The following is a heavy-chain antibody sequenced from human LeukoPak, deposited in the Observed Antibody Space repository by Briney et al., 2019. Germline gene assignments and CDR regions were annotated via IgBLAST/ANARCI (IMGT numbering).Heavy chain of an antibody. J-gene: IGHJ6*03. V-gene: IGHV3-9*01. CDR1: GFTFDDYA. Sequence: GGSLRLSCAASGFTFDDYAMHWVRQAPGKGLEWVSGISWNSGSIGYADSVKGRFTISRDNSKNTLYLQMNSLRAEDTAVYYCAKERGTAMVRSYYMDVWGKGTTVTVSS. CDR2: ISWNSGSI. CDR3: AKERGTAMVRSYYMDV. D-gene: IGHD5-18*01.